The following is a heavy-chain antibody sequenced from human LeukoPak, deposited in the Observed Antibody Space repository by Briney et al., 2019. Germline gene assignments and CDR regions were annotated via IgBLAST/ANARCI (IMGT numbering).Heavy chain of an antibody. D-gene: IGHD3-22*01. CDR1: GGSISSYY. Sequence: SETLSLTCTVSGGSISSYYWSWIRQPAGKGLEWIGRIYTSGSTNYNPSLKSRVTMSVDTSKNQFSLKLSSVTAADTAVYYCARGTGDSSGYYLYFDYWRQGTLVTVSS. V-gene: IGHV4-4*07. CDR3: ARGTGDSSGYYLYFDY. J-gene: IGHJ4*02. CDR2: IYTSGST.